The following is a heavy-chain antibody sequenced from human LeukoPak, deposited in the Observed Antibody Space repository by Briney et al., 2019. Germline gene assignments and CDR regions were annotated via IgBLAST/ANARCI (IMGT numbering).Heavy chain of an antibody. CDR3: AKGLTNLGDD. D-gene: IGHD3-9*01. CDR1: GFTFSTYA. CDR2: LSGSGSSA. V-gene: IGHV3-23*01. J-gene: IGHJ4*02. Sequence: KPGGSLRLSCAASGFTFSTYAISWVRQAPGKGLEWVSGLSGSGSSAYYADSVKGRFTISRDNSKNTLYLQMNSLRPEDTAVYYCAKGLTNLGDDWGQGTLVTVSS.